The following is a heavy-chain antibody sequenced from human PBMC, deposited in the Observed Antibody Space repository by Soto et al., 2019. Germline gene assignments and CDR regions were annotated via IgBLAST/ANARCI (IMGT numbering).Heavy chain of an antibody. J-gene: IGHJ4*02. CDR2: IIPIFGTA. V-gene: IGHV1-69*13. D-gene: IGHD3-3*01. CDR3: ARAGGHYDFWSGYMNFDY. Sequence: GASVKVSCKASGGTFSSYAISWVRQAPGQGLEWMGGIIPIFGTANYAQKFQGRVTITADESTSTAYMELSSLRSEDTAVYYCARAGGHYDFWSGYMNFDYWGQGTLVTVSS. CDR1: GGTFSSYA.